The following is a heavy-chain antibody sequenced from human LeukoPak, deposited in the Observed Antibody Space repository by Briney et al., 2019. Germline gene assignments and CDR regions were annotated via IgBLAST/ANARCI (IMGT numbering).Heavy chain of an antibody. D-gene: IGHD1-26*01. CDR1: GFTFSSYG. V-gene: IGHV3-30*18. CDR3: AKDRERHYFDY. J-gene: IGHJ4*02. CDR2: IYSDGSNK. Sequence: GGSLRLSCAASGFTFSSYGMHWVRQAPGKGLEWVAVIYSDGSNKYYADSVKGRFTISRDNTENTLYLHMNSLRAEDTAVYYCAKDRERHYFDYWGQGTQVTVSS.